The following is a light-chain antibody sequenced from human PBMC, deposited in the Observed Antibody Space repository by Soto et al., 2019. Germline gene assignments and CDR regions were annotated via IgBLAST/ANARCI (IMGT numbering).Light chain of an antibody. CDR3: QQRSSWPPGYT. CDR1: QSVSSH. Sequence: EIVLTQSPATLSLSPGERATLSCRASQSVSSHLAWYQQKPGQAPRLLIYDASNRATGIPARFSGSGSGTDFTLPLSSLEPEDFAVYYCQQRSSWPPGYTFGQGTKLEIK. CDR2: DAS. V-gene: IGKV3-11*01. J-gene: IGKJ2*01.